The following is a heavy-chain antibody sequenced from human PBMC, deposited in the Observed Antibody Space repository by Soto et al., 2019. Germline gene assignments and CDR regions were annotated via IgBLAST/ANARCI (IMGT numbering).Heavy chain of an antibody. CDR1: GFTFTNAW. CDR2: IKSKSDGGTI. CDR3: TTGPNLRPLAAFDI. Sequence: VQLVESGGGLVKPGGSLRLSCAASGFTFTNAWMTWVRQGPGKGLEWVGRIKSKSDGGTIDYAAPVKGRFTISRDDSQNTLYLRMNSLKTEDTAVYYCTTGPNLRPLAAFDIWGQGTVVTVSS. J-gene: IGHJ3*02. V-gene: IGHV3-15*01.